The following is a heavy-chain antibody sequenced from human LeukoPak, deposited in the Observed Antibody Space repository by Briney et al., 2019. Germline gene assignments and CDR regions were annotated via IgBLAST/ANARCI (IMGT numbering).Heavy chain of an antibody. CDR1: GFTFSSYS. V-gene: IGHV3-21*01. CDR2: ISSSSSYI. CDR3: ARDGGQDGYNFDYFDY. Sequence: PGGSLRLSCAASGFTFSSYSMNWVRQAPGKGLEWVSSISSSSSYIYYADSVKGRFTISRDNSKNTLYLQMNSLRAEDTAVYYCARDGGQDGYNFDYFDYWGQGTLVTVSS. J-gene: IGHJ4*02. D-gene: IGHD5-24*01.